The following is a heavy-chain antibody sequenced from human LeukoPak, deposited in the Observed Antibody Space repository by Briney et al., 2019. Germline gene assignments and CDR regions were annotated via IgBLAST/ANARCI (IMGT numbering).Heavy chain of an antibody. Sequence: ASVKVSCKACGYTFTGYYMHWVRQAPGQGLEWMGWINPNSGGTNYAQKFQGRVTMTRDTSISTAYMELSRLRSDDTAVYYCARDWNSGYPATPLDYWGQGTLVTVSS. CDR3: ARDWNSGYPATPLDY. J-gene: IGHJ4*02. CDR2: INPNSGGT. CDR1: GYTFTGYY. D-gene: IGHD5-12*01. V-gene: IGHV1-2*02.